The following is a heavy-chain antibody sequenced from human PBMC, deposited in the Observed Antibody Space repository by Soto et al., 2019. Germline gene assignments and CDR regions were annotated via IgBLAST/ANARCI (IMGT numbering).Heavy chain of an antibody. V-gene: IGHV4-61*01. CDR3: ARVPTGTTWVTSEY. Sequence: PSETLSLTCTVSGGSVSSGSYYWSWIRQPPGKGLEWIGYLYYSGNTNYNPSLKSRVTTSVDTSKNQFSLKLSSVTAAGTAVYYCARVPTGTTWVTSEYWGQGTLVTVSS. CDR2: LYYSGNT. D-gene: IGHD1-7*01. J-gene: IGHJ4*02. CDR1: GGSVSSGSYY.